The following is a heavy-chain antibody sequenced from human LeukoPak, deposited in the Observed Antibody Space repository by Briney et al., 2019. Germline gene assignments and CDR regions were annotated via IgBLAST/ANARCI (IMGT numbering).Heavy chain of an antibody. Sequence: SETLSLTCSVYGGSIIGHWWSWIRQPSGKGLEWIGDVFYSGSNNYNPSLKSRLTISLDTSKNQFSLNLRSVTATDTAMYYCARRNTADASIDFWGQGTLVTASS. J-gene: IGHJ4*02. V-gene: IGHV4-59*11. CDR2: VFYSGSN. CDR3: ARRNTADASIDF. CDR1: GGSIIGHW. D-gene: IGHD4-17*01.